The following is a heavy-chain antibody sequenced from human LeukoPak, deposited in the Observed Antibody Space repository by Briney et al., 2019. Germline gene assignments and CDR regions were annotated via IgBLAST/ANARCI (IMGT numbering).Heavy chain of an antibody. CDR1: GFTFSGYW. D-gene: IGHD3-22*01. J-gene: IGHJ4*02. Sequence: PGGSRRFSVAAPGFTFSGYWSIWVPRAPGKGWKGLANMNQDGSKIYYVDSLKGRFTISRDNAKNSLYLQVNGLRAEDTAVYYCARGSSGYYIGYFDFWGQGTLVTVSS. V-gene: IGHV3-7*01. CDR3: ARGSSGYYIGYFDF. CDR2: MNQDGSKI.